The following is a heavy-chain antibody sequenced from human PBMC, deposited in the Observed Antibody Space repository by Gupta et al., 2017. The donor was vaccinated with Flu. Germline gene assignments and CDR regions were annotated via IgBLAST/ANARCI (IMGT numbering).Heavy chain of an antibody. Sequence: QVQLLESGGGVGQPGGSLRLSCAASGFTFSDLAMHWVRQAPGKGLEWVAVISYDGLTQYYADSVKGRFTISRDYSKNTLSLQMNSLRVEDTAMYYCAILEDTSTSYPGFDSWGQGTLVTVSS. J-gene: IGHJ4*02. D-gene: IGHD2/OR15-2a*01. CDR3: AILEDTSTSYPGFDS. CDR1: GFTFSDLA. V-gene: IGHV3-30*03. CDR2: ISYDGLTQ.